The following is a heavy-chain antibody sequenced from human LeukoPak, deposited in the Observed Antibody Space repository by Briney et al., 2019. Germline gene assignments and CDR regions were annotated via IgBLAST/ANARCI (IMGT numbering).Heavy chain of an antibody. CDR1: GFTFSSYS. D-gene: IGHD6-19*01. V-gene: IGHV3-21*01. CDR3: AREHQAVAGTSNNWFDP. J-gene: IGHJ5*02. CDR2: ISSSSSYI. Sequence: PGGSLRLSCAASGFTFSSYSMNWVRQAPGKGLEWVSSISSSSSYIYYADSVKGRFTISRDNAKNSLYLQMNSLRAEDTAVYYCAREHQAVAGTSNNWFDPWGQGTLVTVSS.